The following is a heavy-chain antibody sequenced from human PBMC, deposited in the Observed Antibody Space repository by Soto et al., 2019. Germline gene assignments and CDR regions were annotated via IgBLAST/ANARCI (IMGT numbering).Heavy chain of an antibody. CDR2: IYYSGST. V-gene: IGHV4-39*01. J-gene: IGHJ4*02. CDR3: ARQGYSSGWYADY. Sequence: YYWGWIRQPPGKGLEWIGSIYYSGSTYYNPSLKSRVTISVDTSKNQFSLKLSSVTAADTAVYYCARQGYSSGWYADYWGQGTLVTVSS. D-gene: IGHD6-19*01. CDR1: YY.